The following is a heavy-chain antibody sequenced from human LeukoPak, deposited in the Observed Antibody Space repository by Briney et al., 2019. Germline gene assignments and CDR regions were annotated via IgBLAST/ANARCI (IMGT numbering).Heavy chain of an antibody. V-gene: IGHV4-34*01. D-gene: IGHD6-19*01. Sequence: SETLPLTCAVYGGSFSGYYWSWIRQPPGKGLEWIGEINHSGSTNYNPSLKSRVTISVDTSKNQFSLKLSSVTAADTAVYYCARQGSGWYDYFDYWGQGTLVTVSS. CDR3: ARQGSGWYDYFDY. CDR2: INHSGST. CDR1: GGSFSGYY. J-gene: IGHJ4*02.